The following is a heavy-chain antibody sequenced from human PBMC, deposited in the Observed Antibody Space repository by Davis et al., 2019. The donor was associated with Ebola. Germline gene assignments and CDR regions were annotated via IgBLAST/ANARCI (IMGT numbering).Heavy chain of an antibody. J-gene: IGHJ3*02. CDR2: ISYSGTT. CDR3: ARRTIFSTFDI. CDR1: GGSFSSSTYY. Sequence: SETLSLTCTVSGGSFSSSTYYWGWIRQPPGRGLEWIGSISYSGTTRYNPSLKSRVTMSVGTSKNQFSLKLSSVTAADTAVYYCARRTIFSTFDIWGQGTMVTVSS. V-gene: IGHV4-39*01. D-gene: IGHD3-3*01.